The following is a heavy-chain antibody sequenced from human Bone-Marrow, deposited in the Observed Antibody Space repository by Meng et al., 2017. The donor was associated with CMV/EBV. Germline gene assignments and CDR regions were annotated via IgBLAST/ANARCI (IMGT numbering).Heavy chain of an antibody. CDR3: AASGRGDIVVVPAATQYYYYYGMYV. CDR1: GGTFSSYA. Sequence: SVKVSCKASGGTFSSYAISWVRQAPGQGLEWMGGIIPIFGTANYAQKFQGRVTITTDESTSTAYMELSSLRSEDTAVYYCAASGRGDIVVVPAATQYYYYYGMYVWGQGTTVTVSS. CDR2: IIPIFGTA. V-gene: IGHV1-69*05. J-gene: IGHJ6*02. D-gene: IGHD2-2*01.